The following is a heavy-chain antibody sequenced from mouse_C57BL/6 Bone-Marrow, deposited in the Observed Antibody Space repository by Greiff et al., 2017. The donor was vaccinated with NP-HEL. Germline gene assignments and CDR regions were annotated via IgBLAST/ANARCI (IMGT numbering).Heavy chain of an antibody. V-gene: IGHV5-17*01. CDR3: ARGGLRERAWFAY. D-gene: IGHD2-4*01. CDR2: ISSGSSTI. J-gene: IGHJ3*01. CDR1: GFTFSDYG. Sequence: EVMLVESGGGLVKPGGSLKLSCAASGFTFSDYGMHWVRQAPEKGLEWVAYISSGSSTIYYADTVKGRFTISRDNAKNTLFLQMTSLRSEDTAMYYCARGGLRERAWFAYWGQGTLVTVSA.